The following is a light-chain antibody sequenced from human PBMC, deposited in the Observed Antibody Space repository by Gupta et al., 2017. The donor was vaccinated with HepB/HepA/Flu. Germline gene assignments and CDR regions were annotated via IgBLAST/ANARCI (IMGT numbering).Light chain of an antibody. V-gene: IGLV3-1*01. CDR1: KLGDKY. J-gene: IGLJ2*01. CDR3: QAWDSSTVV. Sequence: SYDLTQPPSVSVSPGQTARITCSGNKLGDKYVCWYQQKPGQSPVVVIHQDRRRPSGVPERFSGSNSGNTATLTISGTQAIDEADYFCQAWDSSTVVFGGGTKLTVL. CDR2: QDR.